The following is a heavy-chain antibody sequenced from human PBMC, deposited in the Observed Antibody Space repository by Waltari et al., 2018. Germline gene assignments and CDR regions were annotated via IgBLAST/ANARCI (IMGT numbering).Heavy chain of an antibody. CDR3: ASAVAGPGGYYFDY. D-gene: IGHD6-19*01. V-gene: IGHV3-53*01. CDR2: IYSGGIT. J-gene: IGHJ4*02. CDR1: GFNVSRNS. Sequence: EVQLVESGGGLIQPGGSMRLSWEASGFNVSRNSRSWVRRAPGKGLEWVSVIYSGGITYYSVSVKGRFTISRDNSKNTLYLQMNSLRAEDTAVYYCASAVAGPGGYYFDYWGQGTLVTVSS.